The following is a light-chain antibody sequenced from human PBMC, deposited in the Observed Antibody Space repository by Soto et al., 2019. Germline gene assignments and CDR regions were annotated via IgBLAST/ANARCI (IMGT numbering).Light chain of an antibody. Sequence: IVLTQSPGTLSLSPGYRSTLSCRASQSVSNNYLAWYQQKPGQAPRLLIYGASTRATGIPARFSGSGSGTEFTLTISSLQSEDFAVYYCQQYNNWPKTFGQGTTGDIK. CDR1: QSVSNN. CDR2: GAS. CDR3: QQYNNWPKT. V-gene: IGKV3-15*01. J-gene: IGKJ1*01.